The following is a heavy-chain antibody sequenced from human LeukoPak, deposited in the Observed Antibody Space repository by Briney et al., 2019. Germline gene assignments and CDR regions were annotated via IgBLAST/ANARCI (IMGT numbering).Heavy chain of an antibody. J-gene: IGHJ4*02. Sequence: GGSLRLSCAASGFIFSDYWMSWVRQAPGKGLEWVATIRNDGSDKYYVDSVKGRFTISRDNTKNSLSLEINSLRAEDTALYYCARATSADKEDYWGQGTLVTVSS. CDR2: IRNDGSDK. CDR3: ARATSADKEDY. CDR1: GFIFSDYW. D-gene: IGHD3-3*01. V-gene: IGHV3-7*01.